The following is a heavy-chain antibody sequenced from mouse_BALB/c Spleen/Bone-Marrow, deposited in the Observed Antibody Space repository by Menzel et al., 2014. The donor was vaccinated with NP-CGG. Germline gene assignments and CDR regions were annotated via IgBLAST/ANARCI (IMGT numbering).Heavy chain of an antibody. CDR3: ARYGSSPYAMDY. J-gene: IGHJ4*01. D-gene: IGHD1-1*01. V-gene: IGHV5-4*02. CDR1: GFTFSDNY. CDR2: ISDGGSYT. Sequence: EVMLVESGGGLVKPGGSLKLSCAASGFTFSDNYMYWVRQTPEKRLEWVATISDGGSYTYYPDSVKGRFTISRDNAKNNLYLQMSSLKSEDTAMYYCARYGSSPYAMDYWGQGTSVTVSS.